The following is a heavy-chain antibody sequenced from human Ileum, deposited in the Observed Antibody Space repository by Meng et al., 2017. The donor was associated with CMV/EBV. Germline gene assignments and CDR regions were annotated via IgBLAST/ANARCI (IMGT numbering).Heavy chain of an antibody. CDR2: IYQDGNKK. J-gene: IGHJ6*02. D-gene: IGHD1-26*01. CDR3: AKEGRDVLPGKRYYGLDV. Sequence: GGSLRLSCAASEVTFTNYCMSWVRHAPGKGLEWVANIYQDGNKKYYVDSVKGRFTISRDNAKNSLYLQLSSLRAEDTGVYYCAKEGRDVLPGKRYYGLDVWGQGTTVTGSS. CDR1: EVTFTNYC. V-gene: IGHV3-7*01.